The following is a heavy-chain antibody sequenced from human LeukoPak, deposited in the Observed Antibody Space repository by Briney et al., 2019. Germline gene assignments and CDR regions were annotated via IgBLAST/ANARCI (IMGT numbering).Heavy chain of an antibody. CDR1: GGTFSSYA. CDR3: ARDRSQEFDP. V-gene: IGHV3-23*01. CDR2: ISHSGGTT. J-gene: IGHJ5*02. D-gene: IGHD3-10*01. Sequence: SCKASGGTFSSYAMSWVRQAPGKGPEWVSAISHSGGTTYYADSVKGRFSISRDNSKNTLYLQMNRLRADDTAVYYCARDRSQEFDPWGQGTLVTVSS.